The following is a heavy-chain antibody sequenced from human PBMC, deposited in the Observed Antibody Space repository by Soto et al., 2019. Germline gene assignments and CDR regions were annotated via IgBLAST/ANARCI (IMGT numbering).Heavy chain of an antibody. Sequence: PSETLSLTCAVSGGSISSGGYSWSWIRQPPGKGLEWTGYIYHSGSTYYNPSLKSRVTISVDRSKNQFSLKLSSVTAADTAVYYCARVGDYYDSSGYYFRIDAFDIWGQGTMVTVSS. D-gene: IGHD3-22*01. J-gene: IGHJ3*02. CDR1: GGSISSGGYS. CDR3: ARVGDYYDSSGYYFRIDAFDI. V-gene: IGHV4-30-2*01. CDR2: IYHSGST.